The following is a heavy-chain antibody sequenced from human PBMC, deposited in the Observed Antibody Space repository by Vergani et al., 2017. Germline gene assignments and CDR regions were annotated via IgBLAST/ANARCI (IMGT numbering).Heavy chain of an antibody. CDR2: ISYNGGNQ. CDR3: ARLYSSSSDYYYYMDV. CDR1: GFKFSNFG. V-gene: IGHV3-33*05. J-gene: IGHJ6*03. Sequence: QVQLVESGGNLVQPGRSLRLSCAAAGFKFSNFGMHWVRQVPGKGLEWVAFISYNGGNQYYADSVQGRFTISRDNTKNILYLQMSSLRVEDTAVYYCARLYSSSSDYYYYMDVWGKGTTVTVSS. D-gene: IGHD6-6*01.